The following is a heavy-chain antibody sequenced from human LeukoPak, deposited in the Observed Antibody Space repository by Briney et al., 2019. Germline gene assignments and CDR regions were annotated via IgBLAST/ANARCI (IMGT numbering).Heavy chain of an antibody. Sequence: SETLSLTCTVSGGSISSGNYYWSWIRQPAGKGLEWIGSIYHSGSTYYNPSLKSRVTISVDTSKNQFSLKLSSVTAADTAVYYCARLSPVGATWGQGTLVTVSS. CDR2: IYHSGST. V-gene: IGHV4-39*07. CDR1: GGSISSGNYY. CDR3: ARLSPVGAT. J-gene: IGHJ4*02. D-gene: IGHD1-26*01.